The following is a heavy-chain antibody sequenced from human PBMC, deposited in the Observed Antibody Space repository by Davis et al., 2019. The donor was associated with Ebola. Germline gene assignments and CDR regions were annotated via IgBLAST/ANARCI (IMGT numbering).Heavy chain of an antibody. D-gene: IGHD3/OR15-3a*01. CDR2: TYYSSRWYN. V-gene: IGHV6-1*01. J-gene: IGHJ3*01. CDR1: GDRVSSGG. Sequence: HSQTPSLTCAISGDRVSSGGWNWIRQSPSRGLEWLGRTYYSSRWYNDYAVSMKSRSTINPDTSKNQFSLHLNSVTPEDTAVYYCSRGWLRTGFDVWGLGTMIIVSS. CDR3: SRGWLRTGFDV.